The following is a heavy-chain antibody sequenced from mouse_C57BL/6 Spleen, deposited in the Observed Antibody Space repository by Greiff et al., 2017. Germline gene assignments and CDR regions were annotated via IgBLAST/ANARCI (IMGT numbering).Heavy chain of an antibody. Sequence: VQLKQSGAELVMPGASVKLSCKASGYTFTSYWMHWVKQRPGQGLEWIGEIDPSDSYTNYNQKFKGKSTLTVDKSSSTAYMQLSSLTSEDSAVYYCATNYYGSSYGFAYWGQGTLVTVSA. V-gene: IGHV1-69*01. J-gene: IGHJ3*01. D-gene: IGHD1-1*01. CDR1: GYTFTSYW. CDR3: ATNYYGSSYGFAY. CDR2: IDPSDSYT.